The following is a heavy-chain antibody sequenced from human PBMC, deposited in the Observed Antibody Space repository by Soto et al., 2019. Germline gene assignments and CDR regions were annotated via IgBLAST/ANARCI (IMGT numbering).Heavy chain of an antibody. J-gene: IGHJ6*02. CDR1: GYRFTNHG. CDR2: ISGNDGKT. Sequence: ASVKVSCKASGYRFTNHGISWVRQAPGQGLEWMGWISGNDGKTKYARKFQGRVTMTTDTSTSTAYMELSSLRSEDTAVYYCARDKAARPLNYYYGMDVWGQGTTVTVSS. V-gene: IGHV1-18*01. CDR3: ARDKAARPLNYYYGMDV. D-gene: IGHD6-6*01.